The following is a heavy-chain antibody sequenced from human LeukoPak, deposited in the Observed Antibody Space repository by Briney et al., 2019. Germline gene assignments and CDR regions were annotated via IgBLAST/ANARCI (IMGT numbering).Heavy chain of an antibody. Sequence: GGSLRLSCAASGFTFSNAWMSWVRQAPGKGLEWVGRIKSKTDGGTTDYAAPVKGRFTISRDDSKNTLYLQMNSLKTEDTAVYYCTTDRYCDLTGQDYWGQGTLFTVSS. CDR2: IKSKTDGGTT. V-gene: IGHV3-15*01. CDR3: TTDRYCDLTGQDY. J-gene: IGHJ4*02. D-gene: IGHD1-14*01. CDR1: GFTFSNAW.